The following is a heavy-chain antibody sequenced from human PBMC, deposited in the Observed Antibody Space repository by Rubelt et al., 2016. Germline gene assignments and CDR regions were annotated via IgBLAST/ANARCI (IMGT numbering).Heavy chain of an antibody. Sequence: PGESLKISCKGSGYSFTSYWIGWVRQMPGKGLEWVANIKTDGSEDYYEDSVKGRFTISRDNAKNSLYLQMNSLRAEDTAIYYCARDSDGYESWGQGTLVTVSS. V-gene: IGHV3-7*05. CDR3: ARDSDGYES. CDR2: IKTDGSED. D-gene: IGHD2-2*03. J-gene: IGHJ5*02. CDR1: GYSFTSYW.